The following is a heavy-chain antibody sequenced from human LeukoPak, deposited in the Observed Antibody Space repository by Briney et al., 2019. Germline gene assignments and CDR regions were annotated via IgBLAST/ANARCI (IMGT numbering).Heavy chain of an antibody. CDR3: ARADDILTGHFDY. V-gene: IGHV1-2*04. D-gene: IGHD3-9*01. J-gene: IGHJ4*02. CDR2: INPNSGGT. Sequence: GASVKVSCKASGYTFTGYYMHWVRQAPGQGLEWMGWINPNSGGTNYAQKFQGWVTMTRDTSISTAYMEPSRLRSDDTAVYYCARADDILTGHFDYWGQGTLVTVSS. CDR1: GYTFTGYY.